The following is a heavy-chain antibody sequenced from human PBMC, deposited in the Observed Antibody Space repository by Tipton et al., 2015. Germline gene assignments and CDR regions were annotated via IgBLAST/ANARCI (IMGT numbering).Heavy chain of an antibody. V-gene: IGHV4-34*11. J-gene: IGHJ4*02. D-gene: IGHD4-23*01. Sequence: TLSLTCAVYGGSFSGYYWSWIRQPPGKGLEWMGYIQYSGGTNYNPSLESRVSMSVDTSKTQFSLEMRSVTATDTAVYYCARARGRHGGLFDSWGQGTLVTVSS. CDR3: ARARGRHGGLFDS. CDR1: GGSFSGYY. CDR2: IQYSGGT.